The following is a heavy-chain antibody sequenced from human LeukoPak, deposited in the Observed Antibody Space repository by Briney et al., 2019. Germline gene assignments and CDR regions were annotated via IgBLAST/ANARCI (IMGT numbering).Heavy chain of an antibody. V-gene: IGHV1-18*01. J-gene: IGHJ5*02. CDR3: ARNLVAAGFHWFDP. CDR1: GYTFTTYD. CDR2: VSGYNGDT. D-gene: IGHD6-13*01. Sequence: VSVKVSCKASGYTFTTYDITWVRQAPGQGLEWMGWVSGYNGDTNYAQKLQGRVTMTTDTSTNTAYMELRSLRSDDTAVYCCARNLVAAGFHWFDPWGQGTLVTVSS.